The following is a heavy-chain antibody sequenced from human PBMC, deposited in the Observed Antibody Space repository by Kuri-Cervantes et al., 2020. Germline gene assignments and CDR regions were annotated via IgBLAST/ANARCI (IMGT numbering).Heavy chain of an antibody. Sequence: SDTLSLTCTVSGGSISNYYWHWIRQPAGKGLEWIGRIYSSGDTIYNPSLKSRVTMSLDTSKNQFSLKLSSVTAADTAVYYCARLFSGYDSTYYYYYYGMDVWGQGTTVTVSS. CDR3: ARLFSGYDSTYYYYYYGMDV. D-gene: IGHD5-12*01. CDR1: GGSISNYY. CDR2: IYSSGDT. V-gene: IGHV4-4*07. J-gene: IGHJ6*02.